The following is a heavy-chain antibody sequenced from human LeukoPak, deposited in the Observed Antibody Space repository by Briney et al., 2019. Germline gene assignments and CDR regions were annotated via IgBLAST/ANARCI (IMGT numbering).Heavy chain of an antibody. CDR3: ARGLLETTTSYFDY. CDR2: ISHGGSNK. Sequence: QTGGSLRLSCAASGFTFSSYGMHWVRQAPGKGLEWVAVISHGGSNKYYVDSVKGRFTISRDNSENSLYLQMNSLRTEDTAVYYCARGLLETTTSYFDYWGQGTLVTVSS. D-gene: IGHD2/OR15-2a*01. CDR1: GFTFSSYG. J-gene: IGHJ4*02. V-gene: IGHV3-30*03.